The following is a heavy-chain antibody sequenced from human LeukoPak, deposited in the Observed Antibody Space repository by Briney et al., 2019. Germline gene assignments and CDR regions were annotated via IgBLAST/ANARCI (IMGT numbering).Heavy chain of an antibody. CDR3: ARTLKRPLGDY. Sequence: GGSLRLSCAASGFTFSSYEMNWVRQAPGKGLEWVSYISSSGSTIYYADSVKGRFTISRDNAKNSLYLQMNSLRAEDTAVYYRARTLKRPLGDYWGQGTLVTVSS. J-gene: IGHJ4*02. V-gene: IGHV3-48*03. CDR2: ISSSGSTI. D-gene: IGHD1-1*01. CDR1: GFTFSSYE.